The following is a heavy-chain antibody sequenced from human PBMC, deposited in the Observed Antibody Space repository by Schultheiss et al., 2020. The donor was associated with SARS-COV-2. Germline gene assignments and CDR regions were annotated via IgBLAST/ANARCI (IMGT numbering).Heavy chain of an antibody. V-gene: IGHV4-38-2*01. D-gene: IGHD7-27*01. CDR1: GYSISSGYY. CDR3: ARGRDWGGYFDY. CDR2: IHYSGIT. J-gene: IGHJ4*02. Sequence: SETLSLTCAVSGYSISSGYYWGWIRQPPGKGLVWIGYIHYSGITYYNPSLKSLVTISGDTSKNQFSLKVNSVTAADTAVYYCARGRDWGGYFDYWGQGTLVTVSS.